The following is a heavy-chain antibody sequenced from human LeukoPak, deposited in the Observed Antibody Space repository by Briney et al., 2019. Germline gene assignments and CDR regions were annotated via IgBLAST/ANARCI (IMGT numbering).Heavy chain of an antibody. J-gene: IGHJ4*02. Sequence: SGAALVKPTQTLTLTCTFSGCSLSSSGMCVSWIRQPPGKAVEWLALIDWDDDKYYNTSLKTRLTISKDTSKNQVVLTMTNMDPVDTATYYCAHRQASKFHFDYWGQGTLVTVSS. CDR1: GCSLSSSGMC. CDR3: AHRQASKFHFDY. CDR2: IDWDDDK. V-gene: IGHV2-70*12.